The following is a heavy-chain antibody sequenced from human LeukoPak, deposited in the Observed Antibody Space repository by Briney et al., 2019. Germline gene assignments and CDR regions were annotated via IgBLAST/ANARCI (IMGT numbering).Heavy chain of an antibody. CDR3: ARVIGSYGDSAY. CDR1: GFTFSSYS. Sequence: GGSLRLSCAASGFTFSSYSMNWVRQAPGKGLEWLSYISSTSSAIYYADSLKGRFTISRDNAKNSLYLQMNSLRAEDTAVYYCARVIGSYGDSAYWGQGTLVIVSS. J-gene: IGHJ4*02. CDR2: ISSTSSAI. V-gene: IGHV3-48*04. D-gene: IGHD3-16*01.